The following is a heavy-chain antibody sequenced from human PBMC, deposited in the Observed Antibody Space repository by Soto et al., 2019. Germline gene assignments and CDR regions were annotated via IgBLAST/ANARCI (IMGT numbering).Heavy chain of an antibody. Sequence: QITLKESGPPLVKPTQTLTLTCAFSGFSLSSIGVGVGWIRQPPGKALEWLALIYWNDDKRYSPSLKSSLTITNNTSNNRVILTKTNMDPVDTATYYCEHTLEPYFHYFMDDWGQGTTVTVSS. V-gene: IGHV2-5*01. J-gene: IGHJ6*02. CDR3: EHTLEPYFHYFMDD. CDR1: GFSLSSIGVG. CDR2: IYWNDDK.